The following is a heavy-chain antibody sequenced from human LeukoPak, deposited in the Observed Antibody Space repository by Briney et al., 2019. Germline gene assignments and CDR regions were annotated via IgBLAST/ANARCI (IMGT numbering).Heavy chain of an antibody. Sequence: PGGSLRLSCAASGFTFSSYAMSWVRQAPGKGLEWVSVISGSGGSTYYADSVKGRFTISRDNAKNTLYLQMNSPRAEDTAVYYCARDLADYYDSSGYWGYYFDYWGQGTLVTVSS. J-gene: IGHJ4*02. CDR3: ARDLADYYDSSGYWGYYFDY. V-gene: IGHV3-23*01. CDR2: ISGSGGST. CDR1: GFTFSSYA. D-gene: IGHD3-22*01.